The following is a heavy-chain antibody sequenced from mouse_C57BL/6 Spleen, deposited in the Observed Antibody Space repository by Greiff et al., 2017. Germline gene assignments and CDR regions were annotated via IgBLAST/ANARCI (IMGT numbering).Heavy chain of an antibody. J-gene: IGHJ4*01. V-gene: IGHV1-19*01. CDR2: INPYNGGT. CDR1: GYTFTDYY. CDR3: ARESRRGDRYAMDY. Sequence: EVQLQESGPVLVKPGASVKMSCKASGYTFTDYYMNWVKQSHGKSLEWIGVINPYNGGTSYNQKFKGKATLTVDKSSSTAYMELNSLTSEDSAVYYCARESRRGDRYAMDYWGQGTSVTVSS. D-gene: IGHD2-13*01.